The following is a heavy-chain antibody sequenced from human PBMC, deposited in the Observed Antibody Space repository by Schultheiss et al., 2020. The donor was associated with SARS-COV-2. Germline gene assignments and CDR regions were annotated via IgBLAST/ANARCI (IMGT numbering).Heavy chain of an antibody. J-gene: IGHJ6*02. CDR2: IYSGGST. D-gene: IGHD3-22*01. CDR1: GFTVSSNY. V-gene: IGHV3-66*01. Sequence: GESLKISCAASGFTVSSNYMSWVRQAPGKGLEWVSVIYSGGSTYYADSVKGRFTISRDNSKNTLYLQMNSLRAEDTAVYYCARGTHYYDSSGYYSRVYYYGMDVWGQGTTVTVS. CDR3: ARGTHYYDSSGYYSRVYYYGMDV.